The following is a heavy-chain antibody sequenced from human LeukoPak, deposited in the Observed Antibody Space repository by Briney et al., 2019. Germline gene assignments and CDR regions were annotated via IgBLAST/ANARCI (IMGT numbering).Heavy chain of an antibody. V-gene: IGHV3-74*01. CDR1: GFTFTTYW. CDR3: ARGGGLDV. CDR2: INSDGSIT. Sequence: GGSLRLSCAASGFTFTTYWMHWVRQAPGTGLVWVSHINSDGSITSYADSVKGRFTISTDNAKNSLYLQMSNLRAEDTAVYFCARGGGLDVWGQGATVTVSS. J-gene: IGHJ6*02. D-gene: IGHD3-16*01.